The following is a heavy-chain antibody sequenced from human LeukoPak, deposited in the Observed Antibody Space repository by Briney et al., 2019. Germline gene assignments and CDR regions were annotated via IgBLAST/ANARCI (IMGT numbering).Heavy chain of an antibody. V-gene: IGHV4-39*01. Sequence: SETLSLTCTVSRGSIRTADYYWAWVRQPPGEGLEWLGSIYFSGTQYFNPSLKSRVAVSIDTSKNHLSLKVTSANASATAVYFCARTSSWYAGAWFDSWGQGTLVTVSS. D-gene: IGHD6-13*01. J-gene: IGHJ5*01. CDR2: IYFSGTQ. CDR3: ARTSSWYAGAWFDS. CDR1: RGSIRTADYY.